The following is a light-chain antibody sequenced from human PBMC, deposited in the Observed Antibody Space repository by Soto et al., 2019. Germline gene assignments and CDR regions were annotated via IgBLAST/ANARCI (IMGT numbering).Light chain of an antibody. V-gene: IGLV4-69*01. Sequence: QTVVTQSPSASASLGASVKLTCTLSSGHSSYDIAWHQQQPDKGPRYLMRLKSDGSHSKGDGIPDRFSGSSSGAERYLSISSLQSEDEADYYCQTWGTGFQVFGGGTQLTVL. CDR3: QTWGTGFQV. J-gene: IGLJ2*01. CDR2: LKSDGSH. CDR1: SGHSSYD.